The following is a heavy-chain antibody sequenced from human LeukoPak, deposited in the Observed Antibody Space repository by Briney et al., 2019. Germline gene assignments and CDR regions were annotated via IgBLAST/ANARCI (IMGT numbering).Heavy chain of an antibody. V-gene: IGHV4-59*01. CDR1: GGSISSYY. D-gene: IGHD3-10*01. CDR2: IYYSGGT. J-gene: IGHJ6*03. Sequence: SETLSLTCTVSGGSISSYYWSWIRQPPGKGLEWIGYIYYSGGTNYNPSLKSRVTISVDTSKNQFSLKLSSVTAADTAVYYCARGGRYYGSGSRTTGYYMDVWGKGTTVTVSS. CDR3: ARGGRYYGSGSRTTGYYMDV.